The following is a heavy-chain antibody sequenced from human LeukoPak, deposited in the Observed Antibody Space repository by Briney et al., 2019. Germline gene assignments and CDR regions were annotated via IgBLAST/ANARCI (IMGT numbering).Heavy chain of an antibody. CDR3: ARAGYDSSGYYYNYFDY. Sequence: GGSLRLSCAPSGFTLSSNYMSWVRQAPGQGLEWVSVIYSGGSTYYADSVKGRFTISRDNSKNPLYLQLNSLRAEDTAVYYCARAGYDSSGYYYNYFDYWGQGTLVTVSS. V-gene: IGHV3-66*01. D-gene: IGHD3-22*01. CDR1: GFTLSSNY. J-gene: IGHJ4*02. CDR2: IYSGGST.